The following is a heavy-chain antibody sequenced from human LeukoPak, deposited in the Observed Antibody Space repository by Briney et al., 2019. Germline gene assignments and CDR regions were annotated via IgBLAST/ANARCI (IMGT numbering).Heavy chain of an antibody. D-gene: IGHD3-16*01. CDR1: GFTFSSYG. CDR3: AKLRVDAYTSAIDY. V-gene: IGHV3-30*18. CDR2: ISNDGNKK. J-gene: IGHJ4*02. Sequence: PGGSLRLSCAASGFTFSSYGMHWVRPPPNKGLEWVGIISNDGNKKYYGDSVRGRFTISRDSSKNTLYLQMNRLRAEATAVYYCAKLRVDAYTSAIDYWGQGTLVTVSS.